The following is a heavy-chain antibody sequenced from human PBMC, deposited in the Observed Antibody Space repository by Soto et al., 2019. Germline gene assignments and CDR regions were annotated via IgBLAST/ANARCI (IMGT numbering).Heavy chain of an antibody. CDR1: GGSISSSSYY. V-gene: IGHV4-39*01. Sequence: SETLSLTCTVSGGSISSSSYYWGWIRQPPGKGLEWIGSIYYSGSTYYNPSLKSRVTISVDTSKNQFSLKLSSVTAADTAVYYCARTRRGYDALDFDYWGQGTLVTVSS. CDR2: IYYSGST. J-gene: IGHJ4*02. CDR3: ARTRRGYDALDFDY. D-gene: IGHD5-12*01.